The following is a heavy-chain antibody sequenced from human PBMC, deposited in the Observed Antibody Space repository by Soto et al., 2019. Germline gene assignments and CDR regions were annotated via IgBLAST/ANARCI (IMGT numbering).Heavy chain of an antibody. CDR1: GYTFTTYD. V-gene: IGHV1-18*01. CDR3: ARVIGYYYHMDV. CDR2: ISAYNGST. Sequence: QVQLVQSGGEVKKPGASVKVSCKASGYTFTTYDLSWVRQAPGQGLEWMGWISAYNGSTNYSQNLQCRVTMTTDASTSTAYMALRSLRSDDTAVYYCARVIGYYYHMDVWGQGTTVPVSS. D-gene: IGHD1-26*01. J-gene: IGHJ6*02.